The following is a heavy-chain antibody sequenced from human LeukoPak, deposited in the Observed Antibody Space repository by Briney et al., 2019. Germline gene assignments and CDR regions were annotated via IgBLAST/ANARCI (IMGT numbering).Heavy chain of an antibody. V-gene: IGHV3-30*18. CDR2: ISYDGSNK. D-gene: IGHD6-13*01. CDR1: GFTFSSYG. J-gene: IGHJ4*02. Sequence: GRSLRLSCAASGFTFSSYGMHWVRQAPGKGLEWVAVISYDGSNKYYADSVKGRFTISRDNSKNTLYLQMNSLRAEGTAVYYCAKPGGGYYYFDYWGQGTLVTVSS. CDR3: AKPGGGYYYFDY.